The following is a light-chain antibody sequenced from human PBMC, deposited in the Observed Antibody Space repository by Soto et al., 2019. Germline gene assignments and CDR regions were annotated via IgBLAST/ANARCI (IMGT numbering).Light chain of an antibody. CDR3: SSYTTNTTLI. CDR2: DVS. CDR1: SGDVGGINN. Sequence: QSALTQPASVSGSLGQRMAIPCTGTSGDVGGINNFSWYQQHPGKAPKLLIYDVSYRPSGVSNRFSGSKSGNTASLTISGLQAEDEADYYCSSYTTNTTLIFGGGTKLTVL. J-gene: IGLJ2*01. V-gene: IGLV2-14*03.